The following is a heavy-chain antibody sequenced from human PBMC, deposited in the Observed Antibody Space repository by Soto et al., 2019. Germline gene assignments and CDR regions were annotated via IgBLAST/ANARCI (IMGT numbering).Heavy chain of an antibody. V-gene: IGHV1-2*04. CDR3: ARATVKNLYYFDY. D-gene: IGHD4-17*01. J-gene: IGHJ4*02. CDR1: GYTFTGYY. Sequence: ASVKVSCKASGYTFTGYYMHWVRQAPGQGLEWMGWINPNSGGTNYAQKFQGWVTMTRDTSISTAYMELSRLRSDDTAVYYCARATVKNLYYFDYWGQGTLVTVSS. CDR2: INPNSGGT.